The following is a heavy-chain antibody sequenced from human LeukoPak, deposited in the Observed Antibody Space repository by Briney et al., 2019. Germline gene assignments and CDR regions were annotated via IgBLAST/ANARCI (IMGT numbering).Heavy chain of an antibody. CDR3: ARAEPSIFGVDISYYYYMDV. J-gene: IGHJ6*03. CDR2: INPNSGGT. Sequence: ASVKVSCKASGYTFTGYYMHWVRQAPGQGLEWMGRINPNSGGTNYAQKFQGRVTMTRDTSISTAYMELSRLRSDDTAVYYCARAEPSIFGVDISYYYYMDVWGKGTTVTVSS. CDR1: GYTFTGYY. V-gene: IGHV1-2*06. D-gene: IGHD3-3*01.